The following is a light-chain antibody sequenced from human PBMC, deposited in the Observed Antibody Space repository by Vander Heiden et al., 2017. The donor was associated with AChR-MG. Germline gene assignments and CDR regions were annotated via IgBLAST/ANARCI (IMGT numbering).Light chain of an antibody. CDR3: QQRDNSIN. Sequence: EIVLTQSPATLSLSPGERATLSCRASQSVNSRLAWYQQKPGQAPRLLIYDTSNTAPGIPGRFSGSASGTDFTLTISSLEPEDSAVYYCQQRDNSINVGQGTRLDMK. J-gene: IGKJ5*01. V-gene: IGKV3-11*01. CDR1: QSVNSR. CDR2: DTS.